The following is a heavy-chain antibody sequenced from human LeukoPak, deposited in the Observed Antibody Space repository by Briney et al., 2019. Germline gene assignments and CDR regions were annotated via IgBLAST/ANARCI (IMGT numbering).Heavy chain of an antibody. CDR2: IIPIFGTA. J-gene: IGHJ3*02. CDR1: GGTFSSYA. D-gene: IGHD2-8*02. V-gene: IGHV1-69*13. CDR3: ARDFTGGFVGTFDI. Sequence: ASVKVSCKASGGTFSSYAISWVRQAPGQGLEWMGGIIPIFGTANYAQKFQGRVTITADESTSTAYMELSSLRSEDTAVYYCARDFTGGFVGTFDIRGQGTMVTVSS.